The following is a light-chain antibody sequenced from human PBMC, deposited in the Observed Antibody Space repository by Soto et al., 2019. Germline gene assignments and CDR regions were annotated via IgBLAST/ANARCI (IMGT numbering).Light chain of an antibody. Sequence: QSVLTQSPSASASLGASVKLTCTLSSGHSSYAIAWHQQQPEKGPRYLMKLNSDGSHSKGDGIPDRFSGSSSGAERYLTISSLQSEDEADYYWQTWGTGIGDVVFGGGTKLTVL. J-gene: IGLJ2*01. CDR2: LNSDGSH. V-gene: IGLV4-69*01. CDR3: QTWGTGIGDVV. CDR1: SGHSSYA.